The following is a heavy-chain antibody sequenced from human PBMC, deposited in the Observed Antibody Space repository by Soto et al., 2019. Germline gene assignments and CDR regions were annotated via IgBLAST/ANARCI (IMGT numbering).Heavy chain of an antibody. Sequence: GGSLRLSCAASGFTFSNAWMSWVRQAPGKGLEWVGRIKSKTDGGTTDYAAPVKGRFTIARDDSKNTLYLQMNSLKTEDTAVYYCTTDLHGRVVVVAARDDYWGQGTLVTVSS. CDR3: TTDLHGRVVVVAARDDY. D-gene: IGHD2-15*01. V-gene: IGHV3-15*01. CDR1: GFTFSNAW. J-gene: IGHJ4*02. CDR2: IKSKTDGGTT.